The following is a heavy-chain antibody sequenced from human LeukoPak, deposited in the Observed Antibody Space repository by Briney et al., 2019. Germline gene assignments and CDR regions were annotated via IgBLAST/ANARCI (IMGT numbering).Heavy chain of an antibody. Sequence: SETLSLTCTVSGGSISSGGYYWSWIRQHPGKGLEWIGYIYYSGSTYYNPSLKSRVTISVDMSKNQFSLKLSSVTAADTAVYYCARFGELLYWFDPWGQGTLVTVSS. CDR3: ARFGELLYWFDP. D-gene: IGHD3-10*01. CDR2: IYYSGST. J-gene: IGHJ5*02. CDR1: GGSISSGGYY. V-gene: IGHV4-31*03.